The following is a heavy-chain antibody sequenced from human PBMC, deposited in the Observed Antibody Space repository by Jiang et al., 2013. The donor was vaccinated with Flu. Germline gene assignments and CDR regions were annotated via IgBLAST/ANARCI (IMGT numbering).Heavy chain of an antibody. V-gene: IGHV4-59*01. CDR3: AREGKAWELLH. Sequence: GSGLVKPSETLSLTCTVSGGSISSYYWSWIRQPPGKGLEWIGYIYYSGSTNYNPSLKSRVTISVDTSKNQFSLKLSSVTAADTAVCYCAREGKAWELLHWGQGTLVTVSS. J-gene: IGHJ4*02. CDR2: IYYSGST. CDR1: GGSISSYY. D-gene: IGHD1-26*01.